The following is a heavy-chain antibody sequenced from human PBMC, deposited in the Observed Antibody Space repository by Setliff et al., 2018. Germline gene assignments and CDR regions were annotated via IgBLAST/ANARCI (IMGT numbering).Heavy chain of an antibody. CDR2: ISTSGNT. J-gene: IGHJ6*02. D-gene: IGHD5-12*01. Sequence: PSETLSLTCTVSGGSVSSSSYYWNWIRRPAGKGLEWIGRISTSGNTNYNPSLKSRVTVSLDTSKNQFSLKLTSMTAADTAVYYCARDQWVRSPPLYFSYSMDVWGQGTTVTVSS. CDR3: ARDQWVRSPPLYFSYSMDV. CDR1: GGSVSSSSYY. V-gene: IGHV4-61*02.